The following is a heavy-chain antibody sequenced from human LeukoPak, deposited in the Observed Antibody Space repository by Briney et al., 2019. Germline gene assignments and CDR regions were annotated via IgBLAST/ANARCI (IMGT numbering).Heavy chain of an antibody. J-gene: IGHJ4*02. CDR3: TKSYIYGFDY. D-gene: IGHD5-18*01. CDR1: GFTFSNYG. Sequence: QPGGSLRLSCAASGFTFSNYGMHWVRQAPGKGLEWVAFIHYDGGDKYYADSVKGRFTISRDNSKNTLHLQMNSLSPEDMAVYYCTKSYIYGFDYWGQGTLVTVSS. CDR2: IHYDGGDK. V-gene: IGHV3-30*02.